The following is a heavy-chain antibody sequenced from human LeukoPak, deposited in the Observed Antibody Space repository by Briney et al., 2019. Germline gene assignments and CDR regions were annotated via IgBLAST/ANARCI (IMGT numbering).Heavy chain of an antibody. CDR1: GGSISSYY. CDR2: IYYGGST. J-gene: IGHJ4*02. Sequence: PSETLSLTCTVSGGSISSYYWSWIRQPPGKGLEWIGYIYYGGSTNYNPSLKSRVTISVDTSKNQFSLKLSSVTAADTAVYYCAREKRGYLGSWGQGTLVTVSS. D-gene: IGHD2-15*01. V-gene: IGHV4-59*01. CDR3: AREKRGYLGS.